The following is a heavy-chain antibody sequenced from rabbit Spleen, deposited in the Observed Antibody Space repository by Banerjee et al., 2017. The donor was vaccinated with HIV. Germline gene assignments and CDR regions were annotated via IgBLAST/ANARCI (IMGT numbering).Heavy chain of an antibody. CDR1: GFSFSSHLY. V-gene: IGHV1S45*01. CDR2: IYADSSGST. Sequence: QQQLEESGGDLVKPEGSLTLTCTASGFSFSSHLYMCWVRQAPGKGLECIACIYADSSGSTYYASWAKGRFTISKTSSTTVTLQMTSLTAADTATYFCARGSATMTMVITGYYLGLWGPGTLVTVS. D-gene: IGHD2-1*01. CDR3: ARGSATMTMVITGYYLGL. J-gene: IGHJ6*01.